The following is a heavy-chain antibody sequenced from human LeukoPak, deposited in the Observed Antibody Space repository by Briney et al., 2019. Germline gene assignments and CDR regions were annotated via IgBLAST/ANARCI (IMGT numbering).Heavy chain of an antibody. J-gene: IGHJ4*02. CDR3: ATGRVGPHECCVDY. D-gene: IGHD1-26*01. CDR1: GFTFSSYA. V-gene: IGHV3-49*03. Sequence: PGGSLRLSCAASGFTFSSYAMSWFRQAPGEGLVWIGFIKSKTYGGTTQYAASVKGRFTISRDDSNSIVYLQMNSVETEDTAVYYCATGRVGPHECCVDYWGQGTLVTVSS. CDR2: IKSKTYGGTT.